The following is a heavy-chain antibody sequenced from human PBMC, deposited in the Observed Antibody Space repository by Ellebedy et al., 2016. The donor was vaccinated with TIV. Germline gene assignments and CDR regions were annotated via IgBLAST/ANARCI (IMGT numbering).Heavy chain of an antibody. CDR3: AKDPYGDYAFDI. D-gene: IGHD4-17*01. V-gene: IGHV3-30*01. J-gene: IGHJ3*02. Sequence: PGGSLRLSCAASGFTFSSYAMHWVRQAPGKGLEWVAVISYDGSNKYYADSVKGRFTISRDNSKNTLYLQMNSLRAEDTAVYYCAKDPYGDYAFDIWGQGTMVTVSS. CDR2: ISYDGSNK. CDR1: GFTFSSYA.